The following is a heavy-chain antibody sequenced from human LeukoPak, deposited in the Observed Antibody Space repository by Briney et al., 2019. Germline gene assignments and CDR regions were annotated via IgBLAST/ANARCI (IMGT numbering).Heavy chain of an antibody. CDR3: ARLSTVTTSFDY. D-gene: IGHD4-11*01. CDR1: GGSISSYSYY. Sequence: PSETLSLTCTVSGGSISSYSYYWGWIRQPPGKGLEWIGSIHYGGSTYYNPSLKSRVTISVDTSKNQFSLKLSSVTAADTAVYYCARLSTVTTSFDYWGQGTLVTVSS. CDR2: IHYGGST. J-gene: IGHJ4*02. V-gene: IGHV4-39*07.